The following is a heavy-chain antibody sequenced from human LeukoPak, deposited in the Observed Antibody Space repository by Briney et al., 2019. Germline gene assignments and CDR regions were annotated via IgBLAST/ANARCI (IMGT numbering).Heavy chain of an antibody. J-gene: IGHJ6*03. CDR1: GYTFTSNY. V-gene: IGHV1-46*01. D-gene: IGHD1-14*01. CDR3: ARDRTRYYYYSYMDV. Sequence: ASVKVSCKAFGYTFTSNYMHWVRQAPGQGPEWMGVISPSGGSTTYAQKFQGRVTMTRDTSISTAYMELSRLRSDDTAVYYCARDRTRYYYYSYMDVWGKGTAVTISS. CDR2: ISPSGGST.